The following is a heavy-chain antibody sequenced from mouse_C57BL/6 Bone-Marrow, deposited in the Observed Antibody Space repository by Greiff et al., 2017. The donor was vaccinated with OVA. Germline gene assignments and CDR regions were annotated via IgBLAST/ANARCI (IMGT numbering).Heavy chain of an antibody. Sequence: QVQLQQPGAELVMPGASVKLSCKASGYTFTSYWMHWVKQRPGQGLEWIGEIDPSDSYTNYNQKFKGKSTLTVDKSSSTAYMQLSSLTSEDSAVYYCARRGNYYVAWSAYWGQGTLVTVSA. CDR1: GYTFTSYW. CDR2: IDPSDSYT. J-gene: IGHJ3*01. D-gene: IGHD1-1*01. V-gene: IGHV1-69*01. CDR3: ARRGNYYVAWSAY.